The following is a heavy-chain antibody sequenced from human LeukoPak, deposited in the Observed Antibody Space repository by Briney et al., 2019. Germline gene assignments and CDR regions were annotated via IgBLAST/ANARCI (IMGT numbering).Heavy chain of an antibody. Sequence: PGGSLRLSCAASGFTFSSYGMHWVRQAPGKGLEWVAVIWYDGSNKYYADSVKGRFTISRDNSKNTLYLQMNSLRAEDTAVYYCARKPRAVRGASGGHDGMDVWGQGTTVTVSS. CDR2: IWYDGSNK. CDR3: ARKPRAVRGASGGHDGMDV. J-gene: IGHJ6*02. CDR1: GFTFSSYG. D-gene: IGHD3-10*01. V-gene: IGHV3-33*01.